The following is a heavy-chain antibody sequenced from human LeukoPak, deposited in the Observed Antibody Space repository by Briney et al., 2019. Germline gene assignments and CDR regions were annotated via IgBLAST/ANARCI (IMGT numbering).Heavy chain of an antibody. CDR2: ISGSGGST. D-gene: IGHD6-13*01. J-gene: IGHJ4*02. Sequence: SGGSLRLSCAASGFTFSSYGMSWVRQAPGKGLEWVSAISGSGGSTYYADSVKGRFTISRDNSKNTLYLQMNSLRAEDTAVYYCAKGVGSSSWDPFDYWGQGTLVTVSS. CDR3: AKGVGSSSWDPFDY. CDR1: GFTFSSYG. V-gene: IGHV3-23*01.